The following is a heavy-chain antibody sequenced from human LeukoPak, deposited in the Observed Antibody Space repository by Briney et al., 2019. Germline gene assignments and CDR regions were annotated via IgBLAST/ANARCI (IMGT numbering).Heavy chain of an antibody. V-gene: IGHV1-2*02. CDR2: INPNSGVT. Sequence: ASVKVSCKASGYTFTDDYVHWVRQAPGQGLEWMGWINPNSGVTNYAQKFQGRVTMTRDTSTSTAYMELRSLRSDDTAVYYCARVHGDQGWFDPWGQGTLVTVSS. J-gene: IGHJ5*02. CDR3: ARVHGDQGWFDP. CDR1: GYTFTDDY. D-gene: IGHD4-17*01.